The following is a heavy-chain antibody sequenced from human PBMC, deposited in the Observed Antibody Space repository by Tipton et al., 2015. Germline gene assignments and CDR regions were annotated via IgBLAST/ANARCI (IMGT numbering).Heavy chain of an antibody. J-gene: IGHJ6*02. CDR3: ARDKGYCSSSSCFLPSWDYYYGMDV. CDR1: GFNFSGYN. V-gene: IGHV3-48*02. Sequence: GSLRLSCAASGFNFSGYNMNWVRQAPGKGLEWVAHISSSSTIRSYADSVEGRFTISRDNAKKTLYLQLNSLRDEDTAVYYCARDKGYCSSSSCFLPSWDYYYGMDVWGQGTTVTVS. D-gene: IGHD2-15*01. CDR2: ISSSSTIR.